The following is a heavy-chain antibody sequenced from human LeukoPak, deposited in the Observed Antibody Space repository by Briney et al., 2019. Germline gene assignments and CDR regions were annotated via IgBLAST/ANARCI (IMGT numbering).Heavy chain of an antibody. CDR1: GYTFTGYY. CDR2: INPNSGGT. Sequence: GASVKVSCKASGYTFTGYYIHWVRQAPGQGLEWMGWINPNSGGTNYAQKFQGRVTMTRDTSISTAYMELSRLRSDDTAVYYCARVLLDYDILTGYYPDYWGQGTLVTVSS. J-gene: IGHJ4*02. CDR3: ARVLLDYDILTGYYPDY. D-gene: IGHD3-9*01. V-gene: IGHV1-2*02.